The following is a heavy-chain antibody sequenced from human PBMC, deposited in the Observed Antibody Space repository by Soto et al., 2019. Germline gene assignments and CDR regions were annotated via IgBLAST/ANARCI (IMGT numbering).Heavy chain of an antibody. V-gene: IGHV4-31*03. Sequence: QVQLQESGPGLVKPSQTLSLTCTVSGGSISSGGYYWSWIRQHPGQGLEWIGYIYYSGSTYYHPSLKSRVTISVDTSKNQFSLKLSSVTAADTAVYYCARAPQRQMVRGLGEFDPWGQGTLVTVSS. J-gene: IGHJ5*02. CDR3: ARAPQRQMVRGLGEFDP. CDR2: IYYSGST. CDR1: GGSISSGGYY. D-gene: IGHD3-10*01.